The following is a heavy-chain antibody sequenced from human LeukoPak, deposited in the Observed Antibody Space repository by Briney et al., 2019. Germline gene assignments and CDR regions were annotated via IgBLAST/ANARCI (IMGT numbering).Heavy chain of an antibody. V-gene: IGHV1-69*13. CDR2: IIPIFGTA. D-gene: IGHD2-2*01. CDR3: ASVVVPAAMGEIVNWFDP. CDR1: GGTFSSYA. Sequence: SVKVSCKASGGTFSSYAISWVRQAPGQGLEWMGGIIPIFGTANYAQKFQGRVTITADESTSTAYMELSSLRSEDTAVYYCASVVVPAAMGEIVNWFDPWGQGTLVIVSS. J-gene: IGHJ5*02.